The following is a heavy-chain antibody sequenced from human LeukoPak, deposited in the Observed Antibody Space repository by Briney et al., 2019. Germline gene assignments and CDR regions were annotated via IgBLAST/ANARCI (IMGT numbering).Heavy chain of an antibody. D-gene: IGHD3-10*01. CDR2: IGGSGSST. J-gene: IGHJ4*02. CDR3: AKLWFGELGAVYFDY. V-gene: IGHV3-23*01. CDR1: GFRFSNYA. Sequence: GGSLRLSCAASGFRFSNYAMSWIRQAPGKGLEWVSGIGGSGSSTYYADSVKGRFTISRGNSKNTLYLQMNSLRAEDTAVYYCAKLWFGELGAVYFDYWGQGTLVTVSS.